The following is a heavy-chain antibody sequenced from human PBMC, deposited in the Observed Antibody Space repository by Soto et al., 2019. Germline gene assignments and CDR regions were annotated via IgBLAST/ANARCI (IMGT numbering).Heavy chain of an antibody. Sequence: VQLVESGGGLVQPGGSLRLSCAASGFTFSTSWMTWVRQAPGKGLEWIAYIYGTGGAYYKPSLESRVTISLDTSKNQVSLKLSSVTAADTAVYFCAGESTSNQLLLESWGQGTLVTVSS. CDR1: GFTFSTSW. CDR3: AGESTSNQLLLES. D-gene: IGHD2-2*01. J-gene: IGHJ4*02. CDR2: IYGTGGA. V-gene: IGHV4-4*09.